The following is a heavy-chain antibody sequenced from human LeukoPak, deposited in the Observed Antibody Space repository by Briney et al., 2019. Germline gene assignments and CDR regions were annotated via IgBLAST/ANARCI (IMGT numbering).Heavy chain of an antibody. CDR1: GGSFSGYY. CDR2: INHSGST. V-gene: IGHV4-34*01. J-gene: IGHJ4*02. CDR3: AGEFGI. D-gene: IGHD3-16*01. Sequence: SETLSLTCAVYGGSFSGYYWSWIRQPPGKGLEWIGEINHSGSTNYNPSLKSRVTISVDTSKNQFSLKLSSVTAADTAVYYCAGEFGIWGQGTLVTVSS.